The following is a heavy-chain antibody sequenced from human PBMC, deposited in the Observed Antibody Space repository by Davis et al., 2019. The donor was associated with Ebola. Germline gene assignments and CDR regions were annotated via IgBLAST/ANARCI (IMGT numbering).Heavy chain of an antibody. D-gene: IGHD3-3*01. Sequence: ASVKVSCKASGYTFTGYYMHWVRQAPGQGLEWMGWINPNSGGTNYAQKFQGWVTMTRDTSISTAYMELSRLRSDDTAVYYCARGPRNSYVLRFLEWHFDYWGQGTLVTVSS. CDR2: INPNSGGT. J-gene: IGHJ4*02. CDR1: GYTFTGYY. CDR3: ARGPRNSYVLRFLEWHFDY. V-gene: IGHV1-2*04.